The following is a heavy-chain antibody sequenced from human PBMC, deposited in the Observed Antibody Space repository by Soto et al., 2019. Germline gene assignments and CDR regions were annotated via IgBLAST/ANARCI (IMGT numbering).Heavy chain of an antibody. J-gene: IGHJ4*02. CDR3: ARYTYPSRGSGPLDY. CDR1: GGSISSYY. D-gene: IGHD3-10*01. V-gene: IGHV4-59*08. Sequence: SETLSLTCTVSGGSISSYYWSWIRQPPGKGLEWIGYIYYSGSTNYNPSLKSRVTISVDTSKNQFSLKLSSVTAADTAVYYCARYTYPSRGSGPLDYWGQGTLVTVSS. CDR2: IYYSGST.